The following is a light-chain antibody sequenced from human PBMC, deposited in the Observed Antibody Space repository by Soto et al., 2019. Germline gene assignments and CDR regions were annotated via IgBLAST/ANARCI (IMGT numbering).Light chain of an antibody. J-gene: IGKJ4*01. CDR1: QSVRSI. Sequence: EMVMTQSPATLSVSLGERATLSCRASQSVRSILAWYQQKPVQXPXXXXXDXXXXAXGXXDRFSGSGSGTEFSLTISRLEPEDFAVYYCHQYGISPFGGGTKVDIK. V-gene: IGKV3-20*01. CDR3: HQYGISP. CDR2: DXX.